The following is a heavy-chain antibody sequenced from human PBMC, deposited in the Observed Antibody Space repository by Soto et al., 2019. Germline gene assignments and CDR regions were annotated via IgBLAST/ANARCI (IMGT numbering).Heavy chain of an antibody. J-gene: IGHJ4*02. CDR1: GFTFSSYA. D-gene: IGHD2-2*01. CDR3: AKARGSRTPAPGSY. Sequence: GGSLRLSWAASGFTFSSYAMSWVRQAPGKGLEWVSAIGGSGDSTYYADSVKGRFTISRDNSKNTLYLQMNSLRAGDTAVYYCAKARGSRTPAPGSYWGQGTLVTVSS. V-gene: IGHV3-23*01. CDR2: IGGSGDST.